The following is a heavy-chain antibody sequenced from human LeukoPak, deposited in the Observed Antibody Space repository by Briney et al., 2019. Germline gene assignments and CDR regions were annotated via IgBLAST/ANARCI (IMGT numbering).Heavy chain of an antibody. CDR1: GFTFNDYY. CDR2: ISSSSTI. Sequence: GGSLRLSCAASGFTFNDYYMSWIRQAPGRGLEWVSYISSSSTIYYADSVEGRFTISRDNAKDSLYLHMDSLRAEDTAVYYCARYYDSSGYYYFDYWGQGTLVTVSS. J-gene: IGHJ4*02. D-gene: IGHD3-22*01. V-gene: IGHV3-11*01. CDR3: ARYYDSSGYYYFDY.